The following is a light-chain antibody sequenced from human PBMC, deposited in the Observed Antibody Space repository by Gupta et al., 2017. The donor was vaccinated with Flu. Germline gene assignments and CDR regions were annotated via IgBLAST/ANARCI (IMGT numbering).Light chain of an antibody. Sequence: DIQMTQSPSSLSASVGDRVTITCRASQSISSYLNWYQQKPGKAPKLLIHAASSLQSGVPSRFSGSGSGTDLTLTLSSLQPEDFAIYYCQQSYSTPRDTFGQGTKLEIK. CDR2: AAS. V-gene: IGKV1-39*01. J-gene: IGKJ2*01. CDR1: QSISSY. CDR3: QQSYSTPRDT.